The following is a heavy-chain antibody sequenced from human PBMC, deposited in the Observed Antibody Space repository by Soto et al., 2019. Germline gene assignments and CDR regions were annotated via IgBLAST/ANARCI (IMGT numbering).Heavy chain of an antibody. CDR2: IDWDDDK. J-gene: IGHJ6*02. CDR3: ARIPLSGDGYNTYYYYGMDV. Sequence: SGPTLVNPTQTLTLTCTFSGFSLGTSGMCVSWIRQPPGKALEWLARIDWDDDKYYSTSLKTRLTISKDTSKNQVVLTMTNMDPVDTATYYCARIPLSGDGYNTYYYYGMDVWGQGTTVTVSS. V-gene: IGHV2-70*11. D-gene: IGHD5-12*01. CDR1: GFSLGTSGMC.